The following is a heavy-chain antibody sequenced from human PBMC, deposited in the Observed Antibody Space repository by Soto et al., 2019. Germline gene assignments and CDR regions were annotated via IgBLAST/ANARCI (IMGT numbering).Heavy chain of an antibody. Sequence: SVKVSCKASGGTFSSYTISWVRQAPGQGLEWMGRIIPILGIANYAQKFQGRVTMTEDTSTDTAYMELSSLRSEDTAVYYCATGIVVAQNGFDPWGQGTLVTVSS. J-gene: IGHJ5*02. CDR2: IIPILGIA. CDR3: ATGIVVAQNGFDP. V-gene: IGHV1-69*02. CDR1: GGTFSSYT. D-gene: IGHD3-22*01.